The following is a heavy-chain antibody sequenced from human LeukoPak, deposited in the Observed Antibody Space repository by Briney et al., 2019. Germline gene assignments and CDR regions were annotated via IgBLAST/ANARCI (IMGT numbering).Heavy chain of an antibody. CDR1: GFTFSGSA. J-gene: IGHJ3*02. Sequence: GGSLKLSCAASGFTFSGSAMHWVRQASGKGLEWVGRVRSKANTYATAYAASVKGRFTISRDDSKNTAYLQMNSLKTEDTAVYYCTRGWDSSGWYDDAFDIWGQGTMVTVSS. V-gene: IGHV3-73*01. CDR3: TRGWDSSGWYDDAFDI. CDR2: VRSKANTYAT. D-gene: IGHD6-19*01.